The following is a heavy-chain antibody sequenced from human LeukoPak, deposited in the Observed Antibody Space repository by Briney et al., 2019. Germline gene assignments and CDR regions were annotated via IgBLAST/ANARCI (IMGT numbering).Heavy chain of an antibody. CDR3: ASLRRGPRYGMDV. CDR2: IWFDGSVK. CDR1: GFTFSSYG. V-gene: IGHV3-33*01. Sequence: GGSLRLSCAASGFTFSSYGMHWVRQAPGKGLEWVAVIWFDGSVKYYKDSVKGRFIISRDNAKNILYLQMNSLRAEDTAVYYCASLRRGPRYGMDVWGQGTTVTVSS. D-gene: IGHD5-12*01. J-gene: IGHJ6*02.